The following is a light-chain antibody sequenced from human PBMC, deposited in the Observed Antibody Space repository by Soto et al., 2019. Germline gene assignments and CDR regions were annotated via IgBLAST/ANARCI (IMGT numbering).Light chain of an antibody. CDR3: QQYNNWPPLT. CDR2: GAS. V-gene: IGKV3-15*01. Sequence: EIVMTQSPATLSVSPGERATLSCRASQSVSSNLAWYQHKPGQAPRLLIYGASTRPTGIPARFSGSGSGTECTLTISSLQSEDFALYYCQQYNNWPPLTFGGGTKVEIK. J-gene: IGKJ4*01. CDR1: QSVSSN.